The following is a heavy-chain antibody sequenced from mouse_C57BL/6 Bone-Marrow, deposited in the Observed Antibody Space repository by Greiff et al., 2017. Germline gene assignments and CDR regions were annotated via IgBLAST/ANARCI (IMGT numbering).Heavy chain of an antibody. CDR3: ARHRAPYFDY. CDR2: ISSGGSYT. J-gene: IGHJ2*01. D-gene: IGHD3-3*01. CDR1: GFTFSSYG. Sequence: DVHLVESGGDLVKPGGSLKLSCAASGFTFSSYGISWVRQTPDKRLEWVATISSGGSYTYYPDIVKGRFTISRDNAKNTLYLQMSSLKSEDTAMYYCARHRAPYFDYWGQGTTLTVSS. V-gene: IGHV5-6*01.